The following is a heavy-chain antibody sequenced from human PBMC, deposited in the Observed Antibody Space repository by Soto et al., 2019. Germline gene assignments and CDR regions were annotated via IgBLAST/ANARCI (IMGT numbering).Heavy chain of an antibody. D-gene: IGHD4-17*01. CDR2: MNPNSGNT. CDR1: GYRFRSYD. J-gene: IGHJ6*03. CDR3: ARGPHYGDPFYYYYYMDV. V-gene: IGHV1-8*01. Sequence: ASVQVSCKASGYRFRSYDINWVRQANGQGLEWMGWMNPNSGNTGYAQKFQGRVTMTRNTSISTAYMELSSLRSEDTAVYYCARGPHYGDPFYYYYYMDVWGKGTTVTVSS.